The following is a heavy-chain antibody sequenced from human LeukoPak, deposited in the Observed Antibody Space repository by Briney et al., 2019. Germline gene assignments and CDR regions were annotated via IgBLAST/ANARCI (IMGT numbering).Heavy chain of an antibody. CDR2: IYTSGST. V-gene: IGHV4-61*02. CDR1: GGSISSGSYY. Sequence: SETLSLTCTVSGGSISSGSYYWRWIRQPAGKGLEWIGRIYTSGSTNYNPSLKSRVTISVDTSKNQFSLKLSSVTAADTAVYYCARRTGTNSLDYWGQGTLVTVSS. J-gene: IGHJ4*02. CDR3: ARRTGTNSLDY. D-gene: IGHD1-7*01.